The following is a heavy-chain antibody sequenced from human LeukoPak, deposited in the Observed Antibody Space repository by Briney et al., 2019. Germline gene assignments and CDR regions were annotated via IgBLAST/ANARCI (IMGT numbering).Heavy chain of an antibody. CDR2: ISGDNPGT. CDR3: AKASVGHCSGAFCYHFDS. CDR1: GFTFSTYA. Sequence: GGSLRLSCEASGFTFSTYAMSWVRQTPGKGLEWVAAISGDNPGTYHASSVRGRFTISGDNSKNTVHLQMNALRAEDAAIYYCAKASVGHCSGAFCYHFDSWGQGTLVTVSS. V-gene: IGHV3-23*01. D-gene: IGHD2-15*01. J-gene: IGHJ4*02.